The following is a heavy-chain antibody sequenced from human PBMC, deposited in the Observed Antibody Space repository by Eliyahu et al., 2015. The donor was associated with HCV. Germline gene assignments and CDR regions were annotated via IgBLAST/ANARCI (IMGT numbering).Heavy chain of an antibody. Sequence: QVQLVQSGAEVKKPGASVKVSCKVSGYTLTXLSMHWVRQAPGKGLEWMGGFDPEDGETIYAQKFQGRVTMTEDTSTDTAYMELSSLRSEDTAVYYCATDPGGVGDFWSGYYKWGQGTLVTVSS. CDR1: GYTLTXLS. CDR3: ATDPGGVGDFWSGYYK. J-gene: IGHJ4*02. CDR2: FDPEDGET. V-gene: IGHV1-24*01. D-gene: IGHD3-3*01.